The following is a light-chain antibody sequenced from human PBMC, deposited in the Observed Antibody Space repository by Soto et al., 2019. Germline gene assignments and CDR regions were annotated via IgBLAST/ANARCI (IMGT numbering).Light chain of an antibody. V-gene: IGKV3-20*01. Sequence: EIVLTQSPGTVSLSPGESATLSCRASQSISRSDLAWYQHRPGQSPRLLIYATSSRATGIPDRFTGGGAGTGFTLTISRLEPEDFAVYYCQQYNNWPPWTFGQGTKVDIK. CDR2: ATS. CDR3: QQYNNWPPWT. CDR1: QSISRSD. J-gene: IGKJ1*01.